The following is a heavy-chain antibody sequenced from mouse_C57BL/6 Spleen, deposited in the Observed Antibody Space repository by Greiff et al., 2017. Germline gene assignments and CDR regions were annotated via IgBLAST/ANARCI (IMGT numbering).Heavy chain of an antibody. CDR1: GYTFTSYW. D-gene: IGHD1-1*01. CDR3: AGWYYGRSYAMDY. CDR2: IYPGSGST. J-gene: IGHJ4*01. V-gene: IGHV1-55*01. Sequence: VKLQQPGAELVKPGASVKMSCKASGYTFTSYWLTWVKQRPGQGLEWIGDIYPGSGSTNYNEKFKGKATLTVDTSSSPAYLQRSSLTSEDSSVYYCAGWYYGRSYAMDYWGQGTSVTVSS.